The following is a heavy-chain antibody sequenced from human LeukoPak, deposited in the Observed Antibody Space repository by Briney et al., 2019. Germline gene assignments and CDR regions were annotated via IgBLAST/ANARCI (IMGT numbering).Heavy chain of an antibody. CDR2: IIPIFGTA. CDR3: ARASSYCGGDCYSANI. J-gene: IGHJ3*02. V-gene: IGHV1-69*05. D-gene: IGHD2-21*01. CDR1: GGTFSSYA. Sequence: EASVKVSCKASGGTFSSYAISWVRQAPGQGLEWMGGIIPIFGTANYAQKFQGRVTITTDESTSTAYMELCSLRSEDTAVYYCARASSYCGGDCYSANIWGQGTMVTVSS.